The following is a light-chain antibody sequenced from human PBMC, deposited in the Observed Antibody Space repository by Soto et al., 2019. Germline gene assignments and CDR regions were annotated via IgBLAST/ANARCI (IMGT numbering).Light chain of an antibody. CDR2: LHSDGSH. Sequence: QLVLTQSPSASASLGASVNLTCTLSSGHSTYAIAWHQQQPEKGPRFLMKLHSDGSHIKGDGIPHRFSGSSSGAERYLTISSLQSADEADYYCQTWDTGIVVFGGGTKLTVL. CDR1: SGHSTYA. J-gene: IGLJ2*01. CDR3: QTWDTGIVV. V-gene: IGLV4-69*01.